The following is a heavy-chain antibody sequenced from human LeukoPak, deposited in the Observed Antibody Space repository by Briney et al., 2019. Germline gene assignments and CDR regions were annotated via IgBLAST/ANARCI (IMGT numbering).Heavy chain of an antibody. CDR2: IYTSGRT. Sequence: SETLSLTCTVSGGSISSYYWSWIRQSAGKGLEWIGRIYTSGRTNYNPSLKSRVTISVDTSKNQFSLNLRSVTAADTAVYYCARERDSSDFDAFNVWGRGTMVTVSS. J-gene: IGHJ3*01. D-gene: IGHD3-22*01. CDR1: GGSISSYY. CDR3: ARERDSSDFDAFNV. V-gene: IGHV4-4*07.